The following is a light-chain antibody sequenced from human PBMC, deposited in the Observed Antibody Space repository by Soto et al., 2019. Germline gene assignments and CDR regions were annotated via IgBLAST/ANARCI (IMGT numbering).Light chain of an antibody. V-gene: IGKV2-24*01. CDR3: MQATQFPWT. Sequence: DIVMTQTPLSSPVTLGQPASISCRSSQSLVDSDGYTFLTWLQQRPGQPPRTLIYRVSNRLSGVPDRFSGSGAGTDFTLKISRVEAEDVGLYYCMQATQFPWTFGQGTKVDIK. CDR2: RVS. J-gene: IGKJ1*01. CDR1: QSLVDSDGYTF.